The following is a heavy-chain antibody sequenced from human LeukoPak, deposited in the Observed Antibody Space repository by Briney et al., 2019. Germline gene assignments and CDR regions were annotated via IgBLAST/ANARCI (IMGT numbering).Heavy chain of an antibody. V-gene: IGHV1-69*04. D-gene: IGHD6-13*01. CDR3: ALLEAAAGTDY. CDR2: IIPILGIA. CDR1: GGTFSSYA. J-gene: IGHJ4*02. Sequence: ASVKVSRKASGGTFSSYAISWVRQAPGQGLEWMGRIIPILGIANYAQKFQGRVTITADKSTSTAYMELSSLRSEDTAVYYCALLEAAAGTDYWGQGTLVTVSS.